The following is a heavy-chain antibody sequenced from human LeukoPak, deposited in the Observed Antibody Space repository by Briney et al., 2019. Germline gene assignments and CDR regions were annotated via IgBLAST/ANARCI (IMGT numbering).Heavy chain of an antibody. J-gene: IGHJ4*02. CDR1: GFTFSSNV. CDR3: AKESSGGWFFDY. D-gene: IGHD2-15*01. V-gene: IGHV3-23*01. CDR2: IPATGSTT. Sequence: GGSLRLSCAASGFTFSSNVMIWVRQVPGKGLEWVSSIPATGSTTYYADSVKGQFTISRDNSKNSLYLQMNSLRAEDTAVYYCAKESSGGWFFDYWGQGTLVTVSS.